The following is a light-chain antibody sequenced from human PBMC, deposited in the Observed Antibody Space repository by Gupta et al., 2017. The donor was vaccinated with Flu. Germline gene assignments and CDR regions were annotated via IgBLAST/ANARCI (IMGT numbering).Light chain of an antibody. CDR3: YSAADNNWV. J-gene: IGLJ3*02. V-gene: IGLV3-27*01. Sequence: WFQQKPGQAPVLVIYIDSERPSGIPERFSGSSSGTTVTLTISGAQVEDEADYYCYSAADNNWVFGGGTKLTVL. CDR2: IDS.